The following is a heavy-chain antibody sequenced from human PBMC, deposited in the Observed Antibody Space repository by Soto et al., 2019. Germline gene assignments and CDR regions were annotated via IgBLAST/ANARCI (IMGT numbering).Heavy chain of an antibody. J-gene: IGHJ4*02. V-gene: IGHV4-31*03. Sequence: TLSLTLTVSGGSISSGGYYWSWIRQHPGKGLEWIGYIYYSGSTYYNPSLKSRVTISVDTSKNQFSLKLSSVTAADTAVYYCARAPTVVTIDYWGQGTLVTVSS. CDR1: GGSISSGGYY. D-gene: IGHD4-17*01. CDR3: ARAPTVVTIDY. CDR2: IYYSGST.